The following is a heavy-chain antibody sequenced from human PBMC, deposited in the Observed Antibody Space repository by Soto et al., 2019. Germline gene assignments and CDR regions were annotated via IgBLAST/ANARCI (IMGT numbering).Heavy chain of an antibody. CDR3: ARDGTYCSSTSCYPYYFDY. V-gene: IGHV1-69*13. D-gene: IGHD2-2*01. J-gene: IGHJ4*02. CDR1: GGTFSSYA. Sequence: SVKVSCKASGGTFSSYAISWVRQAPGRGLEWMGGIIPIFGTANYAQKFQGRVTITADESTSTAYMELSSLRSEDTAVYYCARDGTYCSSTSCYPYYFDYWGQGTLVTVSS. CDR2: IIPIFGTA.